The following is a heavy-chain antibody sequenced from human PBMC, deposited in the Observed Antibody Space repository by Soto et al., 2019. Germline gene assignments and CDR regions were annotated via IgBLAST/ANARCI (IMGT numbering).Heavy chain of an antibody. D-gene: IGHD3-22*01. Sequence: EVQLVESGGGLVQPGGSLRLSCAASGFTFSSYSVNWVRQAPGKGLEWVSYISSSSSTIYYADSVKGRFTISRDNAKNSPYLQMNSLRDEDTAVYYCARDRFYYDSSGYRSDLDLWGRGTPVTVSS. J-gene: IGHJ2*01. V-gene: IGHV3-48*02. CDR3: ARDRFYYDSSGYRSDLDL. CDR2: ISSSSSTI. CDR1: GFTFSSYS.